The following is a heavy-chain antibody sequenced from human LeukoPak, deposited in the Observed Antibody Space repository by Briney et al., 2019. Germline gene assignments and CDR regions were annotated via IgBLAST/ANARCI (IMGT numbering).Heavy chain of an antibody. Sequence: ASVKVSCKASGYTFTGYYTHWVRQAPGQGLEWMGWINPNSGDTNYAQKFQGRVTVTRDTSISTAYMELSWLSTDDTAVYYCARVGSSGWYVHPALDYWGQGTLVTVSS. CDR2: INPNSGDT. V-gene: IGHV1-2*02. J-gene: IGHJ4*02. CDR1: GYTFTGYY. CDR3: ARVGSSGWYVHPALDY. D-gene: IGHD6-19*01.